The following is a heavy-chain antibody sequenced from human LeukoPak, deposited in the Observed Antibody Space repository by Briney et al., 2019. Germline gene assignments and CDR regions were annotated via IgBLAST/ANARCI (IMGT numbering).Heavy chain of an antibody. V-gene: IGHV4-4*02. CDR2: IYHSGST. CDR1: GGSISSSNW. CDR3: ARATHDVGATAFDH. D-gene: IGHD1-26*01. J-gene: IGHJ5*02. Sequence: SETLSLTCAVSGGSISSSNWWGWVRQPPGKGLEWIGEIYHSGSTNYNPSLKSRVTISVDKSKNQFSLRVEYVSAADTAVYYCARATHDVGATAFDHWGRGILVTVSS.